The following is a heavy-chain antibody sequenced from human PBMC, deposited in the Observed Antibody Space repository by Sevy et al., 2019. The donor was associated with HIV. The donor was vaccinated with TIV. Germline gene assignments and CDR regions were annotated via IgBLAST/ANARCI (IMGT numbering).Heavy chain of an antibody. CDR2: ISYDGSNK. Sequence: GGSLRLSCAASGFTFSSYAMHWVRQAPGKGLEWVAVISYDGSNKYYADSVKGRFSISRDNSKNTLYLQMNSLGAEDTAVYYCARSRWGVWGGDFDYWGQGTLVTVSS. D-gene: IGHD3-10*01. J-gene: IGHJ4*02. CDR3: ARSRWGVWGGDFDY. V-gene: IGHV3-30*04. CDR1: GFTFSSYA.